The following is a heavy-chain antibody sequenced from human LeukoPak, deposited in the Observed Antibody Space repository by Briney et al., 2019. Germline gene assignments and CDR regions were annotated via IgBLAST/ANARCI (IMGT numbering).Heavy chain of an antibody. CDR1: GFTFSSYW. V-gene: IGHV3-7*03. CDR2: IKQDGSEK. Sequence: PGGSLRLSCAASGFTFSSYWMSWVRQAPGKGLEWVANIKQDGSEKYYVDSVKGRFTISRDNAKNSLYLQMNSLRAEDTAVYYCARSLGWDYTYGYNYWGQGTLVTVSS. D-gene: IGHD5-18*01. CDR3: ARSLGWDYTYGYNY. J-gene: IGHJ4*02.